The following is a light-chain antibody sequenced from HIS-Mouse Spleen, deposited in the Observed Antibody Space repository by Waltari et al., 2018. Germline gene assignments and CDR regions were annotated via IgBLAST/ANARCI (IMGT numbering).Light chain of an antibody. CDR1: SSDVGGYNS. Sequence: QSALTQPRSVSGSPGPSVTLSCPGTSSDVGGYNSVSWYQQHPGKAPKLMIYDVSKRPSGVPDRFSGSKSGNTASLTISGLQAEDEADYYCCSYAGSYTWVFGGGTKLTVL. CDR3: CSYAGSYTWV. J-gene: IGLJ3*02. V-gene: IGLV2-11*01. CDR2: DVS.